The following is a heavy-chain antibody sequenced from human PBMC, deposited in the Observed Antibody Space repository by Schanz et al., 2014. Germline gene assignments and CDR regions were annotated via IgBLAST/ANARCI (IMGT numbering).Heavy chain of an antibody. J-gene: IGHJ4*02. V-gene: IGHV1-69*04. CDR1: GGTFSSYT. CDR3: ARGYGDSPTDF. CDR2: IIPILGIA. Sequence: QVQLVQSGAEVKKPGASVKVSCKASGGTFSSYTISWVRQAPGQGLEWMGRIIPILGIATYAQKCQGRLTITADKSTSTAYMELSSLRSEDTAVYYCARGYGDSPTDFWGQGTLVTVSS. D-gene: IGHD4-17*01.